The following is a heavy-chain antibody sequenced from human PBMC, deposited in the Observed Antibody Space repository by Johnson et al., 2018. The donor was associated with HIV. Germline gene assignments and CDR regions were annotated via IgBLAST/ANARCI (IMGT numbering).Heavy chain of an antibody. CDR1: GFAFSDYY. J-gene: IGHJ3*02. CDR2: VSSSGSTI. Sequence: QVQLVESGGGLVKPGGSLRLSCAASGFAFSDYYMSWIRQAPGKGLEWVSYVSSSGSTIYYADSVKGRFTISIDNAKNSLFLQMNSLRAEDTAVYYCAGPLVVITPAGAFDIWGQGTLVTVSS. CDR3: AGPLVVITPAGAFDI. D-gene: IGHD3-22*01. V-gene: IGHV3-11*04.